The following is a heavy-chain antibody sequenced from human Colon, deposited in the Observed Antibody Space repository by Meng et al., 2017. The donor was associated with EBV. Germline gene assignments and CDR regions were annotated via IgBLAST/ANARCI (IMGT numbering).Heavy chain of an antibody. J-gene: IGHJ4*02. Sequence: QGQRQGPGPGMVKPSQTLSLTCTVSGGSISSGDYYWSWIRQPPGKGLEWIGYIYYSGSTYYNPSLKSRVTISVDTSKNQFSLKLSSVTAADTAVYYCARDRGGLGAFDYWGQGTLVTVSS. CDR2: IYYSGST. CDR3: ARDRGGLGAFDY. V-gene: IGHV4-30-4*01. CDR1: GGSISSGDYY. D-gene: IGHD5-12*01.